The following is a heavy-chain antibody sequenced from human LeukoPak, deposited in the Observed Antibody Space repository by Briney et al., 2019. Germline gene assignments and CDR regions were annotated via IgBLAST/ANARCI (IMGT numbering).Heavy chain of an antibody. CDR2: INPNSSVT. D-gene: IGHD4-23*01. J-gene: IGHJ4*02. Sequence: SVKVSCKTSGYTFTGYYMHWVRQAPGQGLEWMGWINPNSSVTNYAQRFQGRVTMTRDTSISAAYMELRWLTSDDTAVYYCARERGGNSPFDSWGQGTLVTVSS. CDR1: GYTFTGYY. V-gene: IGHV1-2*02. CDR3: ARERGGNSPFDS.